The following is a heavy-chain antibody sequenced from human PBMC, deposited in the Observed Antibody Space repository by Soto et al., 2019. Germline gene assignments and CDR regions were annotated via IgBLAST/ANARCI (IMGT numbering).Heavy chain of an antibody. V-gene: IGHV4-39*01. Sequence: QMQLQESGPGLVKPSETLSLTCTVSGGSISDNDYYWSWIRQPPGKGLEWIGTISHTGSAYYNPSLVSRVAISVDTSKNQLSLNVNSVTAADTAVYYCASPAYDTLGYNVYGADAFDLWGQGTMVTVSS. CDR1: GGSISDNDYY. D-gene: IGHD3-10*01. CDR3: ASPAYDTLGYNVYGADAFDL. J-gene: IGHJ3*01. CDR2: ISHTGSA.